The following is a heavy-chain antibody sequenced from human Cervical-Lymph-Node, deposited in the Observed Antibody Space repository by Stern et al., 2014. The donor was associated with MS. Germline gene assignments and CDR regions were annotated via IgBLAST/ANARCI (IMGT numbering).Heavy chain of an antibody. D-gene: IGHD6-13*01. CDR1: GFSLTTRGVG. Sequence: QVTLKESGPTLVKPTQTLKLTCTFSGFSLTTRGVGVGWIRQPPGKALEWLALIYWNDDKRYSPSLKSRLTITKDTSRNQVVLTVTGMDPVDTATYYCAHTPAADRFEYWGQGALVTVSS. CDR3: AHTPAADRFEY. J-gene: IGHJ4*02. CDR2: IYWNDDK. V-gene: IGHV2-5*01.